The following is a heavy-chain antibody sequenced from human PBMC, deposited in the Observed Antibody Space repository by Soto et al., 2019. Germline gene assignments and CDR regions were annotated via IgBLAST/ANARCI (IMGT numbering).Heavy chain of an antibody. CDR2: IWYDGSNK. CDR1: GFTFSRYR. CDR3: AREYCSGGSCSWDYYYYGMDV. V-gene: IGHV3-33*01. J-gene: IGHJ6*02. D-gene: IGHD2-15*01. Sequence: PGGSLRLSCAASGFTFSRYRMHWVRQAPGKGLEWVAVIWYDGSNKYYADSVKGRFTISRDNSKNTLYLQMNSLRAEDTAVYYCAREYCSGGSCSWDYYYYGMDVWGQGTTVTV.